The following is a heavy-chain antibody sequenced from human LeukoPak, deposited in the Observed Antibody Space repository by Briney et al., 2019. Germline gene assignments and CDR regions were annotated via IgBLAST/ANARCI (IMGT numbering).Heavy chain of an antibody. J-gene: IGHJ4*02. Sequence: GGSLRLSCAASGFTLSNYVLHWVRQAPGKGLEWVAAISNDGNRYYADSLEGRFTISRDNSRNILLLEINSLRAEDTAVYYCARAVGYSGFSDYWGQGTLVTVSS. D-gene: IGHD5-12*01. CDR2: ISNDGNR. CDR3: ARAVGYSGFSDY. CDR1: GFTLSNYV. V-gene: IGHV3-30*03.